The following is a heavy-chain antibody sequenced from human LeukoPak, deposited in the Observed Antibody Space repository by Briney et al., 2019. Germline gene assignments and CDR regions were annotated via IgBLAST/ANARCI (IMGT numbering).Heavy chain of an antibody. V-gene: IGHV4-34*01. CDR1: GGSFSGYY. Sequence: PSETLSLTCAVYGGSFSGYYWSWIRQPPGKGLEWIGEINHSGSTNYNPSLKSRVTISVDTSKNQFSLKLSSVTAADTAVYYCARDPDYGDTPAGDYYYYYMDVWGKGTTVTISS. CDR2: INHSGST. D-gene: IGHD4-17*01. CDR3: ARDPDYGDTPAGDYYYYYMDV. J-gene: IGHJ6*03.